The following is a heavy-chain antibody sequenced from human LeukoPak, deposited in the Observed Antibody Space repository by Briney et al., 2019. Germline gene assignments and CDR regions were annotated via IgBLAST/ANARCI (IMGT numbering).Heavy chain of an antibody. Sequence: SETLSLNCAVSNYSINNGYYWGWIRQPPGKGLDWIGSVFHSGTPFYSPSFRSRLTISLDTSNNQFSLKLTSVTAADAAVYYCMVSNDSFDYWGQGILVTVSS. CDR2: VFHSGTP. CDR3: MVSNDSFDY. J-gene: IGHJ4*02. D-gene: IGHD2-21*01. V-gene: IGHV4-38-2*01. CDR1: NYSINNGYY.